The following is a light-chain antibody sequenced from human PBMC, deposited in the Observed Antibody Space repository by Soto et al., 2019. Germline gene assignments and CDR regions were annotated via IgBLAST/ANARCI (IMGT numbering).Light chain of an antibody. CDR3: QQYNSYPYT. Sequence: DIQMTQSPSTLSASVGDRVTITCRASQSISSWLAWYQQKPGKAPKLLIYKASSLESGAPSRFSGSGSGTEFTLTISSLQPDDFATSYCQQYNSYPYTFGQGIKLEIK. CDR2: KAS. J-gene: IGKJ2*01. V-gene: IGKV1-5*03. CDR1: QSISSW.